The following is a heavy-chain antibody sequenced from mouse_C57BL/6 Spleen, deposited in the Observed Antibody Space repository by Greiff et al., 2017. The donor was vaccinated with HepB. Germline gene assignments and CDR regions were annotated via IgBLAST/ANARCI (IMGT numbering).Heavy chain of an antibody. V-gene: IGHV5-6*01. CDR1: GFTFSSYG. D-gene: IGHD4-1*01. CDR3: ARDWFDY. J-gene: IGHJ2*01. CDR2: ISSGGSYT. Sequence: EVKLMESGGDLVKPGGSLKLSCAASGFTFSSYGMSWVRQTPDKRLEWVATISSGGSYTYYPDSVKGRFTISRDNAKNTLYLQMSSLKSEDTAMYYCARDWFDYWGQGTTLTVSS.